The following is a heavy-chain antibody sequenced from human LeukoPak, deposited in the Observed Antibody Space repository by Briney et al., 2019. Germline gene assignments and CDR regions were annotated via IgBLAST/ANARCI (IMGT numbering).Heavy chain of an antibody. CDR3: AADSLYYFDY. CDR2: IVVGSGNT. CDR1: GFTFTSSV. J-gene: IGHJ4*02. Sequence: ASVKVSCKATGFTFTSSVVQWVRQARGQRLEWIGWIVVGSGNTNYAQKFQERVTITRDMSTSTAYMELSGLRAEDTAVYYCAADSLYYFDYWGQGTLVTVSS. V-gene: IGHV1-58*01.